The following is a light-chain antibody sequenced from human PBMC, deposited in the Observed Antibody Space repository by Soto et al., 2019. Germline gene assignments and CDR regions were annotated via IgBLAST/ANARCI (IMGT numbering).Light chain of an antibody. CDR3: SSYAGSNNFVV. V-gene: IGLV2-8*01. J-gene: IGLJ2*01. Sequence: QSALTQPPSASGSPGQSVTISCTGTSSDVGGYNYVSWYQQHSGKAPNLMIYEVSKRLSGVPDRFSGSKSGNTASLTVSGLQAEDEADYYCSSYAGSNNFVVFGGGTKLTVL. CDR1: SSDVGGYNY. CDR2: EVS.